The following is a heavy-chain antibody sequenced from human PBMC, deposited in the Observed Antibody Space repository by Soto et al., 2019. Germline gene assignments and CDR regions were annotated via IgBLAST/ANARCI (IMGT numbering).Heavy chain of an antibody. J-gene: IGHJ4*02. CDR2: IYYSGST. Sequence: QVQLQESGPGLVKPSQTLSLTCTVSGGSISSVGYYWSWIRQRPGKGLEWIGYIYYSGSTYYNPSLKSRVTTAVDTSKNQFSLKLSSVTAADTAVYYCARSPEATVTAFDFWGLGTLVTVSS. D-gene: IGHD4-17*01. CDR3: ARSPEATVTAFDF. V-gene: IGHV4-31*03. CDR1: GGSISSVGYY.